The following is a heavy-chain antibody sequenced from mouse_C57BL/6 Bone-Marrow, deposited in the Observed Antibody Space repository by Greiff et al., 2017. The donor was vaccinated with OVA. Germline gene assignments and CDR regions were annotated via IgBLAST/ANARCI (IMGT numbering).Heavy chain of an antibody. CDR3: TRHYGSSHWYFDV. V-gene: IGHV5-9-1*02. CDR2: ISSGGDYI. Sequence: EVQGVESGEGLVKPGGSLKLSCAASGFTFSSYAMSWVRQTPEKRLEWVAYISSGGDYIYYADTVKGRFTISRDNARNTLYLQMSSLKSEDTAMYYCTRHYGSSHWYFDVWGTGTTVTVSS. D-gene: IGHD1-1*01. CDR1: GFTFSSYA. J-gene: IGHJ1*03.